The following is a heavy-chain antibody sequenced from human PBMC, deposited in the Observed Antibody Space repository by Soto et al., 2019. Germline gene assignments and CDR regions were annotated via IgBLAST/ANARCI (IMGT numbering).Heavy chain of an antibody. CDR1: GDSISNNHYY. CDR3: TRHSYTHPGIVDY. D-gene: IGHD3-10*01. CDR2: IYFTGSP. Sequence: SETLSLTCNGSGDSISNNHYYWGWIRQSPGTGLEWIASIYFTGSPQSNPSLRSRITISVDTTKNHFSLQLRSVTAADTAIYYCTRHSYTHPGIVDYWGQGTRVTVSS. V-gene: IGHV4-39*01. J-gene: IGHJ4*02.